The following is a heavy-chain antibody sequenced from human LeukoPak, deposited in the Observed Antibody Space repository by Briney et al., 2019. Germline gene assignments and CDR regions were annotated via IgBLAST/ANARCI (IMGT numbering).Heavy chain of an antibody. CDR3: ATSLTGYCSSTSCYTWVYFDY. Sequence: ASVKVSCTASGYTFTGYYMHWVRQAPGQGLEWMGWINPNSGGTNYAQKFQGRVTMTRDTSISTAYMELSRLRSDDTAVYYCATSLTGYCSSTSCYTWVYFDYWGQGTLVTVSS. J-gene: IGHJ4*02. D-gene: IGHD2-2*02. CDR1: GYTFTGYY. V-gene: IGHV1-2*02. CDR2: INPNSGGT.